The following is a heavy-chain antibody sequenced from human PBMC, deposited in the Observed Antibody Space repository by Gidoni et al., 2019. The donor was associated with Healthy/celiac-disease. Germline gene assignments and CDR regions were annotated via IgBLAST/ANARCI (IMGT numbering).Heavy chain of an antibody. Sequence: QLKLVESGVGVVRPGRSVRLSCSASGFPFTSYAMHGVRQAPGKGLEWVAVISDDGSNKYYEDSVKGRFTISRDNSKNTLYMQMNSLREEDTAVYYCAREQEGYCSGGSCLLGWFDPWGQGTMVTVSS. D-gene: IGHD2-15*01. CDR2: ISDDGSNK. CDR3: AREQEGYCSGGSCLLGWFDP. CDR1: GFPFTSYA. J-gene: IGHJ5*02. V-gene: IGHV3-30-3*01.